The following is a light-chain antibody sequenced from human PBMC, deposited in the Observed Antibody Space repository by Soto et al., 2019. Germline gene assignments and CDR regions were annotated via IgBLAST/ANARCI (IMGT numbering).Light chain of an antibody. CDR1: SSNIRSNT. Sequence: QSVLTQPPSASGTPGQRVTLSCSGSSSNIRSNTVNWYQQLPGTAPKLLIYNNNQRPSGVPDRFSGSKSGTSASLAISGLQSEDEADYYCAAWDDSLSGVVFGGGTKLTVL. CDR2: NNN. V-gene: IGLV1-44*01. J-gene: IGLJ2*01. CDR3: AAWDDSLSGVV.